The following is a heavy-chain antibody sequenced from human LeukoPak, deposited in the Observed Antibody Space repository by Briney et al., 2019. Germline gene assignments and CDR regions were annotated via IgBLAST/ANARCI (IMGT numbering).Heavy chain of an antibody. J-gene: IGHJ4*02. D-gene: IGHD6-19*01. CDR3: ARDYYGSGWYGDY. CDR2: IKQDGSEK. CDR1: GFTFGIYW. Sequence: GGSLRLSCAASGFTFGIYWMSWVRQAPGKGLEWVANIKQDGSEKFYVDSVKGRFTLSRDNAKNSLFLQMNSLRAEDTAVYYCARDYYGSGWYGDYWGQGTLVIVSS. V-gene: IGHV3-7*04.